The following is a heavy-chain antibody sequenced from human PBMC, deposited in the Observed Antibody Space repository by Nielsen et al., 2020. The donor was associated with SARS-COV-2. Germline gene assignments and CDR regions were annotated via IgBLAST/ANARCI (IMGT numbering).Heavy chain of an antibody. Sequence: GESLKISCAASGFTFSSYSMNWVRQAPGKGLEWVSSISSSSSYIYYADSVKGRFTISRDNAKNSLYLQMNSLRAEDTAVYYCAKGVIPGAIHYSYYYGMDVWGQGTPVTVSS. CDR1: GFTFSSYS. V-gene: IGHV3-21*01. D-gene: IGHD2-2*01. CDR3: AKGVIPGAIHYSYYYGMDV. CDR2: ISSSSSYI. J-gene: IGHJ6*02.